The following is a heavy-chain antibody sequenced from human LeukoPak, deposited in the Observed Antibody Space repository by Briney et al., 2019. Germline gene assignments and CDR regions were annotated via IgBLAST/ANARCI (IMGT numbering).Heavy chain of an antibody. Sequence: GGSLRLSCAASGFTFSSFEMKWVRQAPGKGLEWVSYISSGGSTIYYADSVKGRFTISRDNAKNSLYLQMNSLRGEDTAVYYCVRDGRTVTGLFDHWGQGTLVTVSS. V-gene: IGHV3-48*03. D-gene: IGHD4-17*01. CDR1: GFTFSSFE. CDR2: ISSGGSTI. J-gene: IGHJ4*02. CDR3: VRDGRTVTGLFDH.